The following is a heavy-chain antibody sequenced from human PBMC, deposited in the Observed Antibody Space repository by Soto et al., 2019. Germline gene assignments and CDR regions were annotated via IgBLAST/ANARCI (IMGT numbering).Heavy chain of an antibody. CDR2: ISPSTGNT. CDR3: ARCYCSLGSCYACWHLDL. CDR1: GYTFMNYA. J-gene: IGHJ2*01. D-gene: IGHD2-15*01. Sequence: QVHLVQSGAEMKEPGASVKVSCQASGYTFMNYAISWVRQAPGQGLEWMGWISPSTGNTDQAQVFQDRVTLTLDSYTNTANMELRSLGTDDTAVYYCARCYCSLGSCYACWHLDLWGPGPLVTVSS. V-gene: IGHV1-18*01.